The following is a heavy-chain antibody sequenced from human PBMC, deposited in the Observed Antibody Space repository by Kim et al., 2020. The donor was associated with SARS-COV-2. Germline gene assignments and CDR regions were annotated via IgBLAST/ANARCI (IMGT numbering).Heavy chain of an antibody. CDR3: ARVYSGYDYGYYYYYGMDV. J-gene: IGHJ6*02. D-gene: IGHD5-12*01. CDR1: GFTFSSYW. V-gene: IGHV3-74*01. Sequence: GGSLRLSCAASGFTFSSYWMHWVRQAPGKGLVWVSRINSDGSSTSYADSVKGRFTISRDNAKNTLYLQMNSLRAEDTAVYYCARVYSGYDYGYYYYYGMDVWGQGTTVTVSS. CDR2: INSDGSST.